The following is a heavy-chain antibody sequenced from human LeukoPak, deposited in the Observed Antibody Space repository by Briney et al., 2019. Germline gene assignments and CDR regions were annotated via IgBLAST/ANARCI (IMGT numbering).Heavy chain of an antibody. J-gene: IGHJ4*02. D-gene: IGHD3-22*01. CDR1: GLTFKNYA. CDR2: ISGSGDTT. V-gene: IGHV3-23*01. Sequence: GGSLRLSCAASGLTFKNYAMTWVRQAPGKGREWVSGISGSGDTTYYADSGKGRFTIFRDNPKNTLYLQMTSLRVEDTAVYYCANAGTDTMRGYWGQGTPVTVSS. CDR3: ANAGTDTMRGY.